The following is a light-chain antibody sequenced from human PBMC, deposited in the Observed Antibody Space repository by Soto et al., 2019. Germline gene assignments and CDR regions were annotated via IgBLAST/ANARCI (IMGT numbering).Light chain of an antibody. CDR3: QQYNSAWT. CDR1: QSISSW. J-gene: IGKJ1*01. V-gene: IGKV1-5*03. CDR2: KAS. Sequence: DIQMTQSPYSLSAAVGDRVTITCRASQSISSWLAWYQQKPGKAPKLLIYKASSLESGVPSRFSGSGSGTEFTLTISSLQPDDFATYYCQQYNSAWTFGQGTKVDIK.